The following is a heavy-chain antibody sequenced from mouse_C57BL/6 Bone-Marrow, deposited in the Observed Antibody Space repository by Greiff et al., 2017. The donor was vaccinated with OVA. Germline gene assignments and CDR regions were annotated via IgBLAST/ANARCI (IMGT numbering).Heavy chain of an antibody. V-gene: IGHV5-6*01. Sequence: EVHLVESGGDLVKPGGSLKLSCAASGFTFSSYGMSWVRQTPDKRLEWVATISSGGSYTYYPDSVKGRFTISRDNAKNTLYLQMSSLKSEDTAMYYCARHDYYSSFDYWGQGTTLTVSS. J-gene: IGHJ2*01. D-gene: IGHD1-1*01. CDR3: ARHDYYSSFDY. CDR2: ISSGGSYT. CDR1: GFTFSSYG.